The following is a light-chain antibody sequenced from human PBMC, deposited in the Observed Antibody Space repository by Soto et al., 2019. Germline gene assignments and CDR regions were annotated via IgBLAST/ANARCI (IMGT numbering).Light chain of an antibody. CDR1: QSVSSSY. CDR3: QQYGSSPQT. J-gene: IGKJ1*01. V-gene: IGKV3-20*01. CDR2: GAS. Sequence: EIVLTQSPGTLSLSPGERATLSCRASQSVSSSYLAWYQQKPGQAPRLLIYGASSRATGIPDRFSGSGSGTDFTLTISRLEPEYFAVYYCQQYGSSPQTCGQGTKVEIK.